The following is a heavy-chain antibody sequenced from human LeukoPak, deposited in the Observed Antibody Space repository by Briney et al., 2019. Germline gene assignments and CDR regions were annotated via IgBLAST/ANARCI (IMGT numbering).Heavy chain of an antibody. V-gene: IGHV4-61*02. Sequence: SQTLSLTCTVSGGSISSGSYYWSWIRQPAGKGLEWIGRIYTSGSSNYNPSLKSRVTISLDTSKNQFSLKLTSVTAADTAVYYCARGQRQQLVPPYYYYMDVWGKGTTVTVS. J-gene: IGHJ6*03. CDR1: GGSISSGSYY. CDR3: ARGQRQQLVPPYYYYMDV. D-gene: IGHD6-13*01. CDR2: IYTSGSS.